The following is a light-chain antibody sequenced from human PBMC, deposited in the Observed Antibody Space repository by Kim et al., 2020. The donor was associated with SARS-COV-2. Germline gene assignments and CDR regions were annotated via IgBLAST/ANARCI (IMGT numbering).Light chain of an antibody. Sequence: SASVGDRVTITWRTSQSISSYVKWYQQKPRKAPKLLIYAASSLQSGVPSRFSGRGYGTDFTLTISSLQPEDFATYFCQQSYSTPTFGQGTKVDIK. V-gene: IGKV1-39*01. CDR3: QQSYSTPT. CDR2: AAS. CDR1: QSISSY. J-gene: IGKJ1*01.